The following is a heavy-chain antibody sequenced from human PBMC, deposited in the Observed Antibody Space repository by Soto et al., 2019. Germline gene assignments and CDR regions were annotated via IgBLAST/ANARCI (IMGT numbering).Heavy chain of an antibody. D-gene: IGHD3-22*01. CDR3: ARGPRGYYYVTYYFDY. V-gene: IGHV1-2*02. CDR1: GYTFTGYY. Sequence: ASVKVSCKASGYTFTGYYMHWVRQAPGQGLEWMGWINPNSGGTNYAQKFQGRVTMTRDTSISTAYMELSRLRSDDTAVYYCARGPRGYYYVTYYFDYWGRGTLVTVSS. J-gene: IGHJ4*02. CDR2: INPNSGGT.